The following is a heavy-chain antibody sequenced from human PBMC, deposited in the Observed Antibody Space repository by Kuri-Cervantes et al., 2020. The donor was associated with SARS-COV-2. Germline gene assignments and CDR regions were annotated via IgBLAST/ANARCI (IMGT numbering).Heavy chain of an antibody. Sequence: ASVKVSCKASGYSFTDYSIHWVRQAPGQGLEWMGRINPNTGGTMYAQRFQGWVTMNRDTSLTTAYMELGRLTSDDTAVYYCARDLFFFGDGFNGFDYWGQGTLVTVSS. D-gene: IGHD5-24*01. J-gene: IGHJ4*02. V-gene: IGHV1-2*04. CDR3: ARDLFFFGDGFNGFDY. CDR1: GYSFTDYS. CDR2: INPNTGGT.